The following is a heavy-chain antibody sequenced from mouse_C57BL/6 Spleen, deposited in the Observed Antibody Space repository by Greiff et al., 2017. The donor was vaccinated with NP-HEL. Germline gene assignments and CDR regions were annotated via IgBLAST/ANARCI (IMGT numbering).Heavy chain of an antibody. D-gene: IGHD1-1*01. CDR3: AREGGITTSAMDY. J-gene: IGHJ4*01. V-gene: IGHV5-16*01. Sequence: EVHLVESEGGLVQPGSSMKLSCTASGFTFSDYYMAWVRQVPEKGLEWVANINYDGSSTYYLDSLKSRFIISRDNAKNILYLQMSSLKSEDTATYYCAREGGITTSAMDYWGQGTSVTVSS. CDR2: INYDGSST. CDR1: GFTFSDYY.